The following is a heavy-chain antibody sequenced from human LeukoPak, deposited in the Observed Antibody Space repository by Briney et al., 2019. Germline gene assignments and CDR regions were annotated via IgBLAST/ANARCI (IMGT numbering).Heavy chain of an antibody. D-gene: IGHD6-19*01. J-gene: IGHJ4*02. CDR2: IHTSGST. Sequence: PSETLSLTCTVSGGSISNYHWSWIRQPAGKGLEWIGQIHTSGSTNYNPPLKSRVTMSIDTPENQVSLTIRSVTAADTAIYYCPRRDISTGWSFDYWGQGTLVTVSS. CDR1: GGSISNYH. V-gene: IGHV4-4*07. CDR3: PRRDISTGWSFDY.